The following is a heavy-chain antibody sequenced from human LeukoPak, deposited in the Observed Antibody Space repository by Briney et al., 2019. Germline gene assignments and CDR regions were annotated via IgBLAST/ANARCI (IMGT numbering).Heavy chain of an antibody. CDR1: GGSISSYY. D-gene: IGHD3-10*01. CDR3: ARWNYYGSGSPIDY. Sequence: RPSETLSLTCTVSGGSISSYYWTWLRQPPGKGLEWIGYIYYSGSTNYNPSLKSRVTISVDTSKNQFSLKLNSVPAADTAVYYCARWNYYGSGSPIDYWGQGTLVTVSS. V-gene: IGHV4-59*01. CDR2: IYYSGST. J-gene: IGHJ4*02.